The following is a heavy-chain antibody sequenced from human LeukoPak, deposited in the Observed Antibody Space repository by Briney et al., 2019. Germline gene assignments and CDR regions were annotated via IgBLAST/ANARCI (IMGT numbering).Heavy chain of an antibody. J-gene: IGHJ4*02. CDR1: GGSFSGYY. D-gene: IGHD5-18*01. CDR3: ARAGGYGLIDY. V-gene: IGHV4-34*01. CDR2: INHSGST. Sequence: SETLSLTCAVYGGSFSGYYWSWIRQPPGKGLEWIGEINHSGSTNYNPSLKSRVTISVDTSKNQFSLKLSSVTAADTAVYYCARAGGYGLIDYWGQGTLVTVSS.